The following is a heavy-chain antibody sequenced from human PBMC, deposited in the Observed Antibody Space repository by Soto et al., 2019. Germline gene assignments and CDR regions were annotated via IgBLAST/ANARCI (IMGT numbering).Heavy chain of an antibody. CDR1: GFTFSDYG. D-gene: IGHD3-9*01. Sequence: QVQLVESGGGVVQPGRSLRLSCAASGFTFSDYGMHWVRQAPGKGLEWVALIWFDGTNEYYADSVKGRFTISRDNSKNTLYLQMNSLRAEDTAVYYWVAINYDIFTGYVSDCWGQGTLVTVSS. J-gene: IGHJ4*02. CDR3: VAINYDIFTGYVSDC. V-gene: IGHV3-33*01. CDR2: IWFDGTNE.